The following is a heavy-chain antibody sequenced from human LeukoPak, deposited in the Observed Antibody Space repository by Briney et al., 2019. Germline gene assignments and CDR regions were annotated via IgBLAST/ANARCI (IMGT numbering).Heavy chain of an antibody. Sequence: GGSLRLSCAASGLTFSVAGMPWVRQAPGKRLEWVSAITGNGGSTYYADSVKGRFTISRDNSKSTLYLQMNRLRAEDTAIYYCAKRSCSGTTCYPLDYWGQGTLVTVSS. CDR1: GLTFSVAG. CDR2: ITGNGGST. J-gene: IGHJ4*02. V-gene: IGHV3-23*01. D-gene: IGHD6-19*01. CDR3: AKRSCSGTTCYPLDY.